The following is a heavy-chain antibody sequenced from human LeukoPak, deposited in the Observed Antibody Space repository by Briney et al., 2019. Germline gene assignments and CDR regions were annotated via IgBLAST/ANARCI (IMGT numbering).Heavy chain of an antibody. CDR1: GFTFSSYA. Sequence: GGSLRLSCAASGFTFSSYAMYWVRQAPGKGLEWVTFISYDGSSKYYADSVKGRFTISRDNSKNTLFLQMNSLRDEDTAVNYCAREIWGTFKDWGQGTLVTVSS. J-gene: IGHJ4*02. CDR2: ISYDGSSK. V-gene: IGHV3-30-3*01. CDR3: AREIWGTFKD. D-gene: IGHD3-16*01.